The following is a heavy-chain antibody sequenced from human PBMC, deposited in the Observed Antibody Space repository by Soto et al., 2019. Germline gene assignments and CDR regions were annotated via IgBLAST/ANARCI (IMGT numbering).Heavy chain of an antibody. CDR2: MNPNSGNT. J-gene: IGHJ6*02. CDR3: ARKRMYYDILTGSEYYYYGMDV. V-gene: IGHV1-8*01. Sequence: ASVKVSCKASGYTFTSYDINWVRQATGQGLEWMGWMNPNSGNTGYAQKFQGRVTMTGNTSISTAYMELSSLRSEDTAVYYCARKRMYYDILTGSEYYYYGMDVWGQGTTVTVSS. CDR1: GYTFTSYD. D-gene: IGHD3-9*01.